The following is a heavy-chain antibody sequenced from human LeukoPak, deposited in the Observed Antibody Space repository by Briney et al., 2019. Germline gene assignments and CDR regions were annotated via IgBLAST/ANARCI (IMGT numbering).Heavy chain of an antibody. J-gene: IGHJ5*02. CDR3: ARDSPGIAAAGLRNWFDP. Sequence: PSETLSLTCTVSGGSINFFYWSWIRQPPGKGLEWIGRIYTSGSTNYNPSLKSRVTMSVDTSKNQFSLKLSSVTAADTAVYYCARDSPGIAAAGLRNWFDPWGQGTLVTVSS. CDR1: GGSINFFY. CDR2: IYTSGST. V-gene: IGHV4-4*07. D-gene: IGHD6-13*01.